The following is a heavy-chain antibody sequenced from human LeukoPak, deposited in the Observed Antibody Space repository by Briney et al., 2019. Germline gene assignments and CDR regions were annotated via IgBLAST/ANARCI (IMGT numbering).Heavy chain of an antibody. D-gene: IGHD5-12*01. V-gene: IGHV3-30*02. CDR3: AKAMYSGYDLFYFDY. CDR1: GFTFNTYG. J-gene: IGHJ4*02. Sequence: AGGSLRLSCVASGFTFNTYGMHWVRQAPGRGLEWVSFIRYGGSNKYYADSVKGRFTISRDNSKNTLYLQMNSLGAEDTAVYYCAKAMYSGYDLFYFDYWGQGTLVTVSS. CDR2: IRYGGSNK.